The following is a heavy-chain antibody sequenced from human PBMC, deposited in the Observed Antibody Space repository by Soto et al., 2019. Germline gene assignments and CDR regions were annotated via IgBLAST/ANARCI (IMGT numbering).Heavy chain of an antibody. D-gene: IGHD6-19*01. CDR1: GFTFSSYA. CDR3: ARDPLAVTGSFVDY. V-gene: IGHV3-30*04. J-gene: IGHJ4*02. CDR2: ISYDGREK. Sequence: QVQLVESGGGVVQPGRSLSLSCAASGFTFSSYAMHWVRQAPGKGLEWVAVISYDGREKYYADSAKGRFTISRDSSKNTAYLQMNSLRVEDTAVYYCARDPLAVTGSFVDYWGQGTLVTVSS.